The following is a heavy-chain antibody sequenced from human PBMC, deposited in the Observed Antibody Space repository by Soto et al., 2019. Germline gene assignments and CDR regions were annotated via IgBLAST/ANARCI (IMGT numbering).Heavy chain of an antibody. Sequence: QVQLQQWGAGLLKPSETLSLNCAVTGGSLSCYYWNWIRQPPGKGLEWIGEVKDGGHTNYSPSLRGRVTISSDTSNNQFSLRLNFVTAADTGVYYCARGQEGVVATHWDQGSLVTVSS. CDR1: GGSLSCYY. J-gene: IGHJ4*02. CDR2: VKDGGHT. CDR3: ARGQEGVVATH. D-gene: IGHD5-12*01. V-gene: IGHV4-34*01.